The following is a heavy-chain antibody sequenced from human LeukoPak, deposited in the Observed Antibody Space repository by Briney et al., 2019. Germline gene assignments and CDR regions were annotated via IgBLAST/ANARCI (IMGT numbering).Heavy chain of an antibody. Sequence: GGSLRLSCAASGFTFSSYGMSWVRQAPGKGLGRVSAISGSGGSTYYADSVKGRFTISRDNSKNTLYLQMNSLRAEDTAVYYCASGRGSGYYYDDNDYWGQGTLVTVSS. CDR2: ISGSGGST. CDR3: ASGRGSGYYYDDNDY. D-gene: IGHD3-22*01. J-gene: IGHJ4*02. CDR1: GFTFSSYG. V-gene: IGHV3-23*01.